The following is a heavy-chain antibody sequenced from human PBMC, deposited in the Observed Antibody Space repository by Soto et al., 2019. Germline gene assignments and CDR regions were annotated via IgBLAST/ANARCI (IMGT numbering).Heavy chain of an antibody. V-gene: IGHV3-23*01. D-gene: IGHD3-3*01. CDR3: AKVENFLSSRFYYFDY. CDR1: GFTFSSYA. J-gene: IGHJ4*02. CDR2: ISGSGGST. Sequence: GGSLRLSCAASGFTFSSYAMSWVRQAPGKGLEWVSAISGSGGSTYYADSVKGRFTISRDNSKNTLYLQMNSLRAEDTAVYYCAKVENFLSSRFYYFDYWGQGTLVTVSS.